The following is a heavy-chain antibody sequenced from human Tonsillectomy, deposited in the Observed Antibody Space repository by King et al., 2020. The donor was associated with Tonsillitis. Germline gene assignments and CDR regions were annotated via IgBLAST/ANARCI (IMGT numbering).Heavy chain of an antibody. V-gene: IGHV1-2*02. CDR2: INPNSGGT. D-gene: IGHD6-13*01. CDR3: ARAPGGIALAGTAYFDY. Sequence: QLVQSGAEVKKPGASVKVSCKASGYTFTGYYMHWVRQAPGQGLEWMGWINPNSGGTNYAQKFQGRVTVTRDPSISTAYMELSRLRSDDTAVYYCARAPGGIALAGTAYFDYWGQGTLVTVSA. CDR1: GYTFTGYY. J-gene: IGHJ4*02.